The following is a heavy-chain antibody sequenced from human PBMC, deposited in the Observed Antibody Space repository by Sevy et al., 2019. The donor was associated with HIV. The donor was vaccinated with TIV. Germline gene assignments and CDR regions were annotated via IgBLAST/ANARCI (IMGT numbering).Heavy chain of an antibody. V-gene: IGHV3-23*01. J-gene: IGHJ6*02. Sequence: GGSLRLSCAASGFTFSSYAMSWVRQAPGKGLQWVSAISGSGGSTYYADSVKGRFTISRDNSKNTLYLQMNSLRAEDTAVYYCAKEPVVAHYYYYGMDVWGQRTTVTVSS. CDR1: GFTFSSYA. CDR3: AKEPVVAHYYYYGMDV. D-gene: IGHD3-22*01. CDR2: ISGSGGST.